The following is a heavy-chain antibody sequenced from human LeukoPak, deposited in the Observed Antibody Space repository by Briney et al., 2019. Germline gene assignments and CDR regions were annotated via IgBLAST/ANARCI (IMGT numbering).Heavy chain of an antibody. D-gene: IGHD6-13*01. Sequence: KPSETLSLTCTVSGDSISSYYWSWIRQPPGKGLEWIGEINHSGSTNYNPSLKSRVTISVDTSKNQFSLKLSSVTAADTAVYYCASEPGIAAAGTFDYWGQGTLVTVSS. CDR2: INHSGST. CDR1: GDSISSYY. V-gene: IGHV4-34*01. CDR3: ASEPGIAAAGTFDY. J-gene: IGHJ4*02.